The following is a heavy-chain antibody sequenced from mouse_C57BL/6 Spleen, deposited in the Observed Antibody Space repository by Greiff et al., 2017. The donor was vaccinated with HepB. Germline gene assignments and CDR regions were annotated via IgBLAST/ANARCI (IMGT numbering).Heavy chain of an antibody. CDR1: GYTFTSYW. Sequence: QVHVKQSGAELVKPGASVKMSCKASGYTFTSYWITWVKQRPGQGLEWIGDIYPGSGSTNYNEKFKSKATLTVDTSSSTAYMQLSSLTSEDSAVYYCARGGVYSNRRRDYWGQGTSVTVSS. J-gene: IGHJ4*01. CDR2: IYPGSGST. D-gene: IGHD2-5*01. CDR3: ARGGVYSNRRRDY. V-gene: IGHV1-55*01.